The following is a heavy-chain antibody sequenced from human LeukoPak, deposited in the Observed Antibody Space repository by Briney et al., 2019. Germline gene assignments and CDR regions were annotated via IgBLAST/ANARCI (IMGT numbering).Heavy chain of an antibody. CDR1: GYSISSGYY. CDR3: ARHYRRTPDY. Sequence: PSETLSLTCAVSGYSISSGYYWGWIRQPPGKGLGWIGSIYHSGSTYYNPSLKSRVTISVDTSKNQFSLKLSSVTAADTAVYYCARHYRRTPDYWGQGTLVTVSS. V-gene: IGHV4-38-2*01. J-gene: IGHJ4*02. D-gene: IGHD2-15*01. CDR2: IYHSGST.